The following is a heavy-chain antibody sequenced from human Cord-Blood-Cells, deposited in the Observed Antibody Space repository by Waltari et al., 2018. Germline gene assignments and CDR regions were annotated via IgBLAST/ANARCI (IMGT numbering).Heavy chain of an antibody. CDR3: AREKGGYSYGYDWFDP. V-gene: IGHV1-69*06. Sequence: QVQLVQSGAEVKKPGSSVKVSCKASGGTFSSYAISWVRQAPGQGLEWMGGINPTLGPANYAQKFQGRVTIPADKSTSTAYMELSSLRSEDTAVYYCAREKGGYSYGYDWFDPWGQGTLVTVSS. CDR2: INPTLGPA. J-gene: IGHJ5*02. D-gene: IGHD5-18*01. CDR1: GGTFSSYA.